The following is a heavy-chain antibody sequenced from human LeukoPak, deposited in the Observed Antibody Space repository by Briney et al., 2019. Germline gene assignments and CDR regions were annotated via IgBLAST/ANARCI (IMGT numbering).Heavy chain of an antibody. D-gene: IGHD3-10*01. Sequence: GASVKVSCKASVGTFSSYAISWVRQAPGQGRAWVGGIIPIFGSANYAQKFQGRVTITADESTSTAYMERSRLRSDDTAVYYCARDQGGTTYYYGSGSYYENCGQGTLVTVSA. CDR2: IIPIFGSA. CDR1: VGTFSSYA. J-gene: IGHJ1*01. V-gene: IGHV1-69*13. CDR3: ARDQGGTTYYYGSGSYYEN.